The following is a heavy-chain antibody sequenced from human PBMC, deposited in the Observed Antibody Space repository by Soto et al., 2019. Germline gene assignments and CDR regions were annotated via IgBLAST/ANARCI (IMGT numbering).Heavy chain of an antibody. CDR1: GYTFTSYD. CDR3: ARELYSTVRFDP. J-gene: IGHJ5*02. D-gene: IGHD6-13*01. Sequence: QVQLVQSGAGVKKPGASVKVSCKASGYTFTSYDINWVRQATGQGLEWMGWMNPNGGNTGYAQKFQGRVTMTRNTSISTAYMKLRSLRADDTAVYYCARELYSTVRFDPWGQGTLVTVSS. CDR2: MNPNGGNT. V-gene: IGHV1-8*01.